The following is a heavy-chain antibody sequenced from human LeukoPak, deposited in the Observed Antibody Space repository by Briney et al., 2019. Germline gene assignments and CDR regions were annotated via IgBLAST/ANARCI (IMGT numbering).Heavy chain of an antibody. CDR2: ISSSSSYI. Sequence: GGSLRLSCAASGFTFSSYAMHWVRQAPGKGLEWVSSISSSSSYIYYADSVKGRFTISRDNAKNSLYLQMNSLRAEDTAVYYCARASDPRTYDYYYYGMDVWGQGTTVTVSS. D-gene: IGHD1-7*01. V-gene: IGHV3-21*01. J-gene: IGHJ6*02. CDR1: GFTFSSYA. CDR3: ARASDPRTYDYYYYGMDV.